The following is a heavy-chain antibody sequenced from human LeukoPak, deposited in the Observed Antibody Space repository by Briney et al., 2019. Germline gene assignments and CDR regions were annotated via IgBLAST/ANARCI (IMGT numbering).Heavy chain of an antibody. J-gene: IGHJ4*02. CDR2: ISSRSSTV. CDR1: GFTFSTYS. CDR3: ARDPGSGRYSQLHYLDY. D-gene: IGHD6-19*01. Sequence: GGSLRLSCAASGFTFSTYSMNWVRQAPGKGLEWVSYISSRSSTVYYADSVKGRFTISRDNGKNSLYLQMNSLRDDDTAVYYCARDPGSGRYSQLHYLDYWGQGALVTVSS. V-gene: IGHV3-48*02.